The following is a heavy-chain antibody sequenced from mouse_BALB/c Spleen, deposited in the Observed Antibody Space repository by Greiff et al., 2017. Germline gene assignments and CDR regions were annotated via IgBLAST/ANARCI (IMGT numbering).Heavy chain of an antibody. CDR2: IWAGGST. V-gene: IGHV2-9*02. CDR3: ARDDGSSPAYAMDY. Sequence: VKLVESGPGLVAPSQSLSITCTVSGFSLTSYGVHWVRQPPGKGLEWLGVIWAGGSTNYNSALMSRLSISKDNSKSQVFLKMNSLQTDDTAMYYCARDDGSSPAYAMDYWGQGTSVTVSS. J-gene: IGHJ4*01. D-gene: IGHD1-1*01. CDR1: GFSLTSYG.